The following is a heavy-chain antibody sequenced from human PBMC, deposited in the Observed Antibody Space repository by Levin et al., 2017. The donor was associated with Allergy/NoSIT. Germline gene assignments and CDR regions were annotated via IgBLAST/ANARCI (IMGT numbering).Heavy chain of an antibody. CDR3: ARDWLGDYFDY. Sequence: SQTLSLTCAISGDSVSANSPAWNWIRQSPSRGLEWLVRTYYRSNKWYYDYAESVKSRITIYADTSKNQFSLHLNSLTPEDTAVYYCARDWLGDYFDYWGQGTLVTVSS. D-gene: IGHD3-10*01. CDR1: GDSVSANSPA. J-gene: IGHJ4*02. CDR2: TYYRSNKWYY. V-gene: IGHV6-1*01.